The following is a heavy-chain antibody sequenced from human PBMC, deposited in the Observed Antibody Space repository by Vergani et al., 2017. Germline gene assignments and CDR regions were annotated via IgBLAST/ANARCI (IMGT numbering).Heavy chain of an antibody. Sequence: VQLQESGPGLVKPSETLSPTCTVSGGSISSYYWSWIRQPPGKGLEWIGYIYYSGSTNYNPLKSRVTISVDTSKNQFSLKLSSVTAADTAVYYCARTPSVVVAAIGSYNWFDPWGQGTLVTVSS. CDR3: ARTPSVVVAAIGSYNWFDP. CDR1: GGSISSYY. CDR2: IYYSGST. V-gene: IGHV4-59*08. J-gene: IGHJ5*02. D-gene: IGHD2-15*01.